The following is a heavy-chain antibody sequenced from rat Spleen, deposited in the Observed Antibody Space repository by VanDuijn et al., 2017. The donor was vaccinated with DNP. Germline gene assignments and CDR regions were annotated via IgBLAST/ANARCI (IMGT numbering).Heavy chain of an antibody. J-gene: IGHJ2*01. D-gene: IGHD1-4*01. CDR2: ISYDGVST. Sequence: EVQLVESGGDLVQPGRSLKLSCAASGFTFSDYYMAWVRQAPTKGLEWVAYISYDGVSTYNGGSVKGRFTISRDIAKSTLYLEMNSPRSEDMATYYCARHVLPLRVWDYWGQGVMVTVSS. CDR3: ARHVLPLRVWDY. CDR1: GFTFSDYY. V-gene: IGHV5-22*01.